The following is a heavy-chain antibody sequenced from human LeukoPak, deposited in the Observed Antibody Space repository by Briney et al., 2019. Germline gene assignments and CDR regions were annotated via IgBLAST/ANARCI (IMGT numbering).Heavy chain of an antibody. CDR1: GGSISSSSYY. J-gene: IGHJ4*02. Sequence: SETLSLTCTVSGGSISSSSYYWGWIRQPPGKGLEWIGSIYYSGSTYYNPFLKSRVTISVDTSKNQFSLKLSSVTAADTAVYYCARGGSYSYYFDYWGQGTLVTVSS. CDR3: ARGGSYSYYFDY. V-gene: IGHV4-39*01. D-gene: IGHD1-26*01. CDR2: IYYSGST.